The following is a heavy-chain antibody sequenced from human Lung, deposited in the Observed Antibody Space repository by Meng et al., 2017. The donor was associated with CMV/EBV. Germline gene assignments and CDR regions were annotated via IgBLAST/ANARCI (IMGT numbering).Heavy chain of an antibody. Sequence: LXCHVSGHSISSDYFWGWVRQSPGTGLEWVGICDSGDTFYNPSLKSRVAISVDTSANQFSLTLRSVTAADTAVYYCVRHIIVVPARGYGVDVWGQGTXVTCSS. V-gene: IGHV4-38-2*01. CDR3: VRHIIVVPARGYGVDV. CDR2: CDSGDT. D-gene: IGHD2-2*01. J-gene: IGHJ6*02. CDR1: GHSISSDYF.